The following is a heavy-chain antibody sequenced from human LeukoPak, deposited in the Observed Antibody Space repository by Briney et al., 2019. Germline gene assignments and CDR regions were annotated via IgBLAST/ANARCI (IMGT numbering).Heavy chain of an antibody. V-gene: IGHV4-61*08. CDR2: IYYSGST. D-gene: IGHD6-19*01. J-gene: IGHJ4*02. CDR1: GGSISSGGYY. CDR3: ARTGYSSGWYWDY. Sequence: PSQTLSLTCTVSGGSISSGGYYWSWIRQPPGKGLEWIGYIYYSGSTNYNPSLKSRVTISVDTSKNQFSLKLSSVTAADTAVYYCARTGYSSGWYWDYWGQGTLVTVSS.